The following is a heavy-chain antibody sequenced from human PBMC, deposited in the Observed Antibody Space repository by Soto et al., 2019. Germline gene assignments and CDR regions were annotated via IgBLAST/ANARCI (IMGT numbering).Heavy chain of an antibody. Sequence: QVQLVQSGAEVKKPGASVKVSCKASGYTFTDYYIHWVRQAPGQGLEWMGGIIPIFGTANYAQKFQGRVTITADESTSTAYMELSSLRSEDTAVYYCARDCSGGSCYSFWFDPWGQGTLVTVSS. CDR2: IIPIFGTA. J-gene: IGHJ5*02. D-gene: IGHD2-15*01. V-gene: IGHV1-69*01. CDR3: ARDCSGGSCYSFWFDP. CDR1: GYTFTDYY.